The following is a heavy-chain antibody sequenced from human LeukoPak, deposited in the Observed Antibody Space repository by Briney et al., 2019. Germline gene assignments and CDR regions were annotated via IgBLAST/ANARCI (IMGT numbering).Heavy chain of an antibody. CDR2: INAGNGNT. V-gene: IGHV1-3*01. CDR1: GYTFTSYA. J-gene: IGHJ5*02. Sequence: ASVKVSCKASGYTFTSYAMHWVRQAPGQRLEWMGWINAGNGNTKYSQKFQGRVTITRDTSASTAYMELSSLRSEDTVVYYCARLQSAMVTLDPWGQGTLVTVSS. CDR3: ARLQSAMVTLDP. D-gene: IGHD5-18*01.